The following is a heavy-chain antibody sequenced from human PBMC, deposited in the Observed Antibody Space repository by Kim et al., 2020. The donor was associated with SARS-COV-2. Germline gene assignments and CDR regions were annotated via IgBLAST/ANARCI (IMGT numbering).Heavy chain of an antibody. V-gene: IGHV4-59*01. J-gene: IGHJ4*02. D-gene: IGHD3-3*01. CDR3: ARLRFLEWLLYPHLDY. Sequence: LKSAVTVSVDTSKDQFSLKLSSVTAAETAVYYCARLRFLEWLLYPHLDYWGQGTLVTVSS.